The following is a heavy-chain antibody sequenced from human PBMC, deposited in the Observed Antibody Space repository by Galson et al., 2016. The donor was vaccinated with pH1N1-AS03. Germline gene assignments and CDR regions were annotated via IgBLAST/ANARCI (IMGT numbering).Heavy chain of an antibody. D-gene: IGHD4/OR15-4a*01. CDR3: AKGVGATDGLFDY. J-gene: IGHJ4*02. CDR2: IRDSGGST. CDR1: GFTFSNYA. Sequence: SLRLSCAASGFTFSNYAMSWVRQAPGKGLEWVSGIRDSGGSTYYAESVKGRFTISRDNSKNTLYLQMNSLRAEDTAVCYCAKGVGATDGLFDYWGPGTLVTVSS. V-gene: IGHV3-23*01.